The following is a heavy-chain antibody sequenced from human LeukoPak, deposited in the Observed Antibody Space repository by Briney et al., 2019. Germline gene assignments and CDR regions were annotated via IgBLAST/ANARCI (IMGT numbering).Heavy chain of an antibody. CDR3: ARTMWGFDY. CDR2: ISSSGSII. J-gene: IGHJ4*02. Sequence: GGSLRLSCEASGFTFSAYAMTWVRQAPGKGLEWVSYISSSGSIIYYADSVKGRFTISRDNAKRSLFLQMNSLRVEDTAVYYCARTMWGFDYWGQGTLVTASS. CDR1: GFTFSAYA. V-gene: IGHV3-48*03. D-gene: IGHD7-27*01.